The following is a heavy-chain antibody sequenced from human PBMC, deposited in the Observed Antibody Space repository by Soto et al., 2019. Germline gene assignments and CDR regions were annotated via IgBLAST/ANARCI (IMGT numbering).Heavy chain of an antibody. V-gene: IGHV1-3*01. D-gene: IGHD1-26*01. CDR3: ARDRGIVGATDFDY. CDR1: GYTFTNYA. J-gene: IGHJ4*02. CDR2: INVGNGDT. Sequence: DSVKVSCKASGYTFTNYAIHWVRQAPGQRLEWMGWINVGNGDTKYSRKFQGRVTITRDTSATTADMELSSLRSQDTAVYYCARDRGIVGATDFDYWGRGNLVPVSS.